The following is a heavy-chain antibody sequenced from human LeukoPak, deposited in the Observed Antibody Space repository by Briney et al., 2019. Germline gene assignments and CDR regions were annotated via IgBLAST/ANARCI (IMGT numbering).Heavy chain of an antibody. CDR3: AKVLIWTYGSGNYYKGAFDI. Sequence: PGGSLRLSCTASGFTFGDYAMTWVRQAPGKGLEWVGFIASEAYGGTAEYAASVKGRFTISRDDSKSIAYLQMNSLRAEDTAVYHCAKVLIWTYGSGNYYKGAFDIWGQGTMVTVFS. D-gene: IGHD3-10*01. J-gene: IGHJ3*02. CDR2: IASEAYGGTA. CDR1: GFTFGDYA. V-gene: IGHV3-49*04.